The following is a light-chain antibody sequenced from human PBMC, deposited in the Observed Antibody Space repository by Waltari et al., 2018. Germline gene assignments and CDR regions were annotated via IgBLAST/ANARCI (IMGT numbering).Light chain of an antibody. V-gene: IGLV2-23*02. CDR1: NNDIGRYNL. Sequence: QSALTQPASVSGSPGQSITISCPVTNNDIGRYNLVSWYQQHPGKAPKVIIFEVNKRPSGVSNRFSGSKSGNTASLTVSGLHPEDEADYYCCSYAGTPRVVFGGGTKLTVL. CDR2: EVN. CDR3: CSYAGTPRVV. J-gene: IGLJ2*01.